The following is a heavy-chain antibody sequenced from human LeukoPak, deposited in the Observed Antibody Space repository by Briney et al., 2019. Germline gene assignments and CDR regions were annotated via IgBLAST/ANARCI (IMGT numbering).Heavy chain of an antibody. D-gene: IGHD5-18*01. CDR1: GFTFSSYA. CDR2: ISGSGGST. V-gene: IGHV3-23*01. Sequence: PGGSLRLSCAASGFTFSSYAMSWVRQAPGKGLEWVSAISGSGGSTYYADSVKGRFTISRDNSKNTLYLQMNSLRAEDTAVYYCAKAKGIQLWLHSEIHYWGQGTLVTVSS. J-gene: IGHJ4*02. CDR3: AKAKGIQLWLHSEIHY.